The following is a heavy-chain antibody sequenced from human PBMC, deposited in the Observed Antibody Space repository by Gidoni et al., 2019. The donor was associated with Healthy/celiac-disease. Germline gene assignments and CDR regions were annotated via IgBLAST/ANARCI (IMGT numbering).Heavy chain of an antibody. CDR1: GFTFSSYS. Sequence: EVQLVASGGGLARPGGSHRHYCAALGFTFSSYSRNWVRQAPGKGLEWVSYISSSSSTIYYADSVKGRFTISRDNAKNSLYLQMNSLRAEDTAVYYCASGFLLYFDYYGIDVWGQGTTVTVSS. CDR2: ISSSSSTI. J-gene: IGHJ6*02. CDR3: ASGFLLYFDYYGIDV. V-gene: IGHV3-48*01. D-gene: IGHD2-2*02.